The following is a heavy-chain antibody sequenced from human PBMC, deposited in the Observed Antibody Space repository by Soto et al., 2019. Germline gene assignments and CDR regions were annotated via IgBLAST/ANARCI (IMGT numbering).Heavy chain of an antibody. Sequence: PGGSLRLSCAASGFTVSSNYVSWVRQAPGKGLEWVSVIYSGGSTYYADSVKGRFTISRHNSKNTLYLQMNSLRAEDTAVYYCASCPATSGYSYGSLYYYYMDVWGKGTTVTVSS. J-gene: IGHJ6*03. V-gene: IGHV3-53*04. CDR1: GFTVSSNY. CDR3: ASCPATSGYSYGSLYYYYMDV. CDR2: IYSGGST. D-gene: IGHD5-18*01.